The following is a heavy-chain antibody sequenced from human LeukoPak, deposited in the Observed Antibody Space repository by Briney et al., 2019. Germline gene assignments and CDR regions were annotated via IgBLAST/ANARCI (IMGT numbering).Heavy chain of an antibody. CDR2: FFYSGNT. CDR1: GGSISTYY. J-gene: IGHJ4*02. CDR3: ARRGIAAAGTDY. Sequence: PSETLSLTCTVSGGSISTYYWSWIRQPPGKGLEWIGYFFYSGNTNYNPSLKSRVTISLDTSKNQFSLNLTSVTAADTAVYYCARRGIAAAGTDYWGQGTLVTVSS. V-gene: IGHV4-59*12. D-gene: IGHD6-13*01.